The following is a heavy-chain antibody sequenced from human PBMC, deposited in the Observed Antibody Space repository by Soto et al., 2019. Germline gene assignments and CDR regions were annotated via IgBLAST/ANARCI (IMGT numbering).Heavy chain of an antibody. Sequence: QLQLQESGSGLVKPPQTLSLTCAVSGGSISSGGHSWSWIRQPPGKGLEWIGYISHSGSTYYNPSLKSRVTISVDRSKNQFSLKLSSVTAADTAVYYCARGGLLPDYWGQGTLVTVSS. J-gene: IGHJ4*02. CDR1: GGSISSGGHS. CDR3: ARGGLLPDY. V-gene: IGHV4-30-2*01. D-gene: IGHD6-19*01. CDR2: ISHSGST.